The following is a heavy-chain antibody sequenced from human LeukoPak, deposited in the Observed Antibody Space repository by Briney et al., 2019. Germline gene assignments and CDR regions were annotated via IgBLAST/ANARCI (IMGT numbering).Heavy chain of an antibody. CDR2: MKHDGSEK. D-gene: IGHD1-26*01. J-gene: IGHJ4*02. Sequence: GGSLRLSCAASGFTLSNYWMNWVRQAPGKGLEWVANMKHDGSEKSYVDSVKGRFTVSRDDAKNSLYLQMNSLRAEDTALYYCARSPYSGSYGPFDYWGQGTLVTVSS. V-gene: IGHV3-7*04. CDR3: ARSPYSGSYGPFDY. CDR1: GFTLSNYW.